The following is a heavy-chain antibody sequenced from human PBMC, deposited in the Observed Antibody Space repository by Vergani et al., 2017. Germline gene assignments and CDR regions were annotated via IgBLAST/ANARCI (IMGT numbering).Heavy chain of an antibody. Sequence: EVQLVESGGGLVQPGRSLRLSCTASGFTFGDYAMSWVRQAPGKGLEWVGFIRSKAYGGTTEYAASVKGRFTISRDDSKNTLYLQMNSLRAEDTAVYYCAKKSSTRGEDYWGQGTLVTVSS. CDR2: IRSKAYGGTT. J-gene: IGHJ4*02. D-gene: IGHD3-16*01. V-gene: IGHV3-49*04. CDR3: AKKSSTRGEDY. CDR1: GFTFGDYA.